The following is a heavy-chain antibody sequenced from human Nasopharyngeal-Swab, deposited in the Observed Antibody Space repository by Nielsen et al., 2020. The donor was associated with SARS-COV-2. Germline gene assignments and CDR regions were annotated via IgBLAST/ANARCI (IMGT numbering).Heavy chain of an antibody. Sequence: GGPLRLSCAASGFTFSSYEMNWVRQAPGKGLEWVSYISSSGSTIYYADSVKGRFTISRDNAKNSLYLQMNSLRAEDTAVYYCASGGYGDYDAYYYGMDVWGQGTTVTVSS. CDR3: ASGGYGDYDAYYYGMDV. CDR2: ISSSGSTI. D-gene: IGHD4-17*01. J-gene: IGHJ6*02. CDR1: GFTFSSYE. V-gene: IGHV3-48*03.